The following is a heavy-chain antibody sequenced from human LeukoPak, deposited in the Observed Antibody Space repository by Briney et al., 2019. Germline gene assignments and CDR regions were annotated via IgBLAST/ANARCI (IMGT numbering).Heavy chain of an antibody. V-gene: IGHV3-7*01. J-gene: IGHJ2*01. Sequence: GGSLRLSCLGSGFNFRYFWMSWVRQAPGKGLEWVANINHDGRETYYADSVKGRFIISRDNAKDSLYLQMNSLRAEDAAVYYCAKGYIIAGRQWYLDLWGRGTLVGVSS. CDR1: GFNFRYFW. D-gene: IGHD6-13*01. CDR3: AKGYIIAGRQWYLDL. CDR2: INHDGRET.